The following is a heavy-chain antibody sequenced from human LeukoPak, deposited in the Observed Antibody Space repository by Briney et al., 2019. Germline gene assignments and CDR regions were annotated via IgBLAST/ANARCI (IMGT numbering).Heavy chain of an antibody. CDR2: ISYDGSNK. CDR3: AKDRDWASAAGTDFDY. CDR1: GFTFSSYA. D-gene: IGHD6-13*01. J-gene: IGHJ4*02. Sequence: GGSLRLSCAASGFTFSSYAMHWVRQAPGKGLEWVAVISYDGSNKYYADSVKGRFTISRDNPKNTLYLQMNSLRAEDTAVYYCAKDRDWASAAGTDFDYWGQGTLVTVSS. V-gene: IGHV3-30-3*01.